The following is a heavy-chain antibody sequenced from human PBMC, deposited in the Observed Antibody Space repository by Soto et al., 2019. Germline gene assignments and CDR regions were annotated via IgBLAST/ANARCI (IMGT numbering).Heavy chain of an antibody. V-gene: IGHV4-59*01. J-gene: IGHJ6*02. CDR3: ARLVAARPHYYYGMDV. D-gene: IGHD6-6*01. Sequence: NPSETLSLTCTVSGGSISSYYWSWIRQPPGKGLEWIGYIYYNGSTNYNPSLKSRVTISVDTSKNQFSLKLSSVTAADTAVYYCARLVAARPHYYYGMDVWGQGTTVTVSS. CDR1: GGSISSYY. CDR2: IYYNGST.